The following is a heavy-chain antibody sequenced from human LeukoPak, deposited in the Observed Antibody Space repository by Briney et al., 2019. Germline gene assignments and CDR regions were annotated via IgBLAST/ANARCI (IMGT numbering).Heavy chain of an antibody. CDR1: GGSISSYY. D-gene: IGHD6-6*01. CDR3: ARVGSSSWSHYYYSGMDV. Sequence: PSETLSLTCTVSGGSISSYYWSWIRQPPGKALEWIGYIYYSGSTNYNPSHKSRATISVDTSKNQFSLKLSSVTAADTAVYYCARVGSSSWSHYYYSGMDVWGQGTTVTVSS. J-gene: IGHJ6*02. V-gene: IGHV4-59*01. CDR2: IYYSGST.